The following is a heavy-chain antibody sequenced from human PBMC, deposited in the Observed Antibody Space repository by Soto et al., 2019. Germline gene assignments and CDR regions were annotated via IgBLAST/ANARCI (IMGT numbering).Heavy chain of an antibody. CDR3: ARKRYCSSTSCYSIDYYYYGMDV. J-gene: IGHJ6*04. Sequence: QVQLVQSGAEVKKPGSSVKVSCKASGGTFSSYAISWVRQAPGQGLEWMGGIIPIFGTANYAQKVQGRVTITADESTSTAYMELSSLRYEDTAVYYCARKRYCSSTSCYSIDYYYYGMDVWGKGTTVTVSS. CDR1: GGTFSSYA. D-gene: IGHD2-2*01. CDR2: IIPIFGTA. V-gene: IGHV1-69*01.